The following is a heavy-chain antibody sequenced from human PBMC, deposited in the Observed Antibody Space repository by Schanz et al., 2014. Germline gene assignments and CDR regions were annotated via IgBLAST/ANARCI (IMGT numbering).Heavy chain of an antibody. D-gene: IGHD3-10*01. CDR1: GGSVSSGGDY. CDR3: ARDFDDRRGYGSGYCLGDCMDV. Sequence: QVQLQESGPGLVKPSQTLSLTCTVSGGSVSSGGDYWSWIRQHPGKGLEWIGFISYSGSTNYNPSLKSRVTISVDTSKNQFSLNLSSATAADTAVYYCARDFDDRRGYGSGYCLGDCMDVWGQGTTVTVSS. J-gene: IGHJ6*02. CDR2: ISYSGST. V-gene: IGHV4-31*03.